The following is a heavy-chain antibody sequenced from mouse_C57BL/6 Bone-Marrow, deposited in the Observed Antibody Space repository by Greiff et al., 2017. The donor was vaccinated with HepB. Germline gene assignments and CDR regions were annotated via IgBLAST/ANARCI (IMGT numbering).Heavy chain of an antibody. J-gene: IGHJ2*01. CDR1: GYTFTNYW. CDR2: IYPGGGYT. CDR3: ARYYGSSYHFDY. Sequence: VQVVESGAELVRPGTSVKMSCKASGYTFTNYWIGWAKQRPGHGLEWIGDIYPGGGYTNYNEKFKGKATLTADKSSSTAYMQFSSLTSEDSAIYYCARYYGSSYHFDYWGQGTTLTVSS. V-gene: IGHV1-63*01. D-gene: IGHD1-1*01.